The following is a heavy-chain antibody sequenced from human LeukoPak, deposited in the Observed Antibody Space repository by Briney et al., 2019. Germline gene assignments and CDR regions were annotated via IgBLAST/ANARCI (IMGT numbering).Heavy chain of an antibody. V-gene: IGHV3-66*01. Sequence: GGSLRLSCVASGFTVSSNYMSWVRQAPGKGLEWVSVIYSGGSTYYADSVKGRFTISRDNSKNTLYLQMNSLRAEDTAVYYCARDGYSYGTYFDYWGQGTLVTVSS. J-gene: IGHJ4*02. CDR2: IYSGGST. CDR3: ARDGYSYGTYFDY. CDR1: GFTVSSNY. D-gene: IGHD5-18*01.